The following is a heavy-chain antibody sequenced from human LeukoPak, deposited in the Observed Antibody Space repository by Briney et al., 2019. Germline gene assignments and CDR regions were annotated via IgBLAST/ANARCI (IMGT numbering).Heavy chain of an antibody. D-gene: IGHD3-16*01. CDR2: IIPIFGTA. CDR3: AREGDWFDH. V-gene: IGHV1-69*05. Sequence: SVKVSCKASVDTFSSYAISWVRQAPGQGLEWMGGIIPIFGTANYAQKFQGRVTITTDESTSTAYMELSSLRSEDTAVYYCAREGDWFDHWGQGTLVTVSS. CDR1: VDTFSSYA. J-gene: IGHJ5*02.